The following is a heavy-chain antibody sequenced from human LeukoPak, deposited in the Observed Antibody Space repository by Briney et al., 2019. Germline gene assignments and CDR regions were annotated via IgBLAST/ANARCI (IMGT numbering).Heavy chain of an antibody. CDR3: ARDKSGYSYGYDYYYYGMDV. CDR1: GGTFSGYA. J-gene: IGHJ6*02. D-gene: IGHD5-18*01. CDR2: IIPIFGTA. Sequence: SVKVSCKASGGTFSGYAISWVRQAPGQGLEWMGGIIPIFGTANYAQKFQGRVTITADESTSTAYMELSSLRSEDTAVYYCARDKSGYSYGYDYYYYGMDVWGQGTTVTVSS. V-gene: IGHV1-69*13.